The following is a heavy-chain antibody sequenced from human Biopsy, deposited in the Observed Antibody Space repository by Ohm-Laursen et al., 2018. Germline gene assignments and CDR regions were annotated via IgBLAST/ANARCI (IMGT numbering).Heavy chain of an antibody. CDR1: EGTFGNYG. D-gene: IGHD3-9*01. Sequence: GASVKVSCKAPEGTFGNYGVNWVRQAPGQGLEWLGGNIPILGTGNYAQKFQDRVTVVADTSMSTATMELRSLRSDDTAVYYCATKLTGYFHHWGQGTLVIVSS. V-gene: IGHV1-69*06. CDR3: ATKLTGYFHH. CDR2: NIPILGTG. J-gene: IGHJ1*01.